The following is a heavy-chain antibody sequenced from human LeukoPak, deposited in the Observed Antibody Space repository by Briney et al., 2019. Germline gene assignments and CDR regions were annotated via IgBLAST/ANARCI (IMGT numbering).Heavy chain of an antibody. D-gene: IGHD2-2*01. Sequence: GGSLRLSCAASGFTFSDHYMDWVRQAPGKGLEWVGRTRNKANSYTTEYAASVKGRFTISRDDSKNSLYLQMNSLKAEDTAMYYCARLSRCSSTTCRNAFDIWGQGTMVTVSS. CDR3: ARLSRCSSTTCRNAFDI. CDR2: TRNKANSYTT. V-gene: IGHV3-72*01. CDR1: GFTFSDHY. J-gene: IGHJ3*02.